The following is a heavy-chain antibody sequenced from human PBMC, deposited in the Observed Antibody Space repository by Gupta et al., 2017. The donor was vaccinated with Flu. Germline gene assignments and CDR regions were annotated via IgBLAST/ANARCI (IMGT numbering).Heavy chain of an antibody. CDR2: ISYDGQRK. J-gene: IGHJ6*03. Sequence: HVQLVESGGGAVPPGGSLRLSCEASRSTIGDSAIHGVRQAPGSGLEWVAVISYDGQRKDYADSVQGRFFISRDTSKNVVYLQMNNLRGDDTALYYCARDRFSGSLLGIVSYIDAWGKGTTVTVSS. V-gene: IGHV3-30*04. CDR1: RSTIGDSA. D-gene: IGHD3-3*01. CDR3: ARDRFSGSLLGIVSYIDA.